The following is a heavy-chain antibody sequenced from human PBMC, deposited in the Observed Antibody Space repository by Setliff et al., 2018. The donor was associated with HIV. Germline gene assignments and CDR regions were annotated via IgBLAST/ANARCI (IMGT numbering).Heavy chain of an antibody. CDR1: GYSISSGYY. V-gene: IGHV4-38-2*01. CDR3: ARGGATGTTRLDY. J-gene: IGHJ4*02. Sequence: SETLSLTCDVSGYSISSGYYWGWIRQPPGEGLEWIGSVSPGGTTYYNPSLKSRVTISVDTSQNQVSLKLTSVTAADTAVYYCARGGATGTTRLDYWGQGTLVTVSS. D-gene: IGHD1-7*01. CDR2: VSPGGTT.